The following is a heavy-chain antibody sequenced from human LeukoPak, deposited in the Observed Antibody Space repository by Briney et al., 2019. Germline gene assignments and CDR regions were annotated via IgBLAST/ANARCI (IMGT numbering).Heavy chain of an antibody. CDR3: ARGRNNFAYYYDSSGYYGY. J-gene: IGHJ4*02. D-gene: IGHD3-22*01. V-gene: IGHV3-48*02. CDR1: GFTFSNYS. Sequence: GGSLRLSCAASGFTFSNYSMNWVRQAPGKGLEWVSYISSSSSTIYYADSVKGRFTISRDNAKNSLYLQMNSLRDEDTAVFYCARGRNNFAYYYDSSGYYGYWGQGTLVTVSS. CDR2: ISSSSSTI.